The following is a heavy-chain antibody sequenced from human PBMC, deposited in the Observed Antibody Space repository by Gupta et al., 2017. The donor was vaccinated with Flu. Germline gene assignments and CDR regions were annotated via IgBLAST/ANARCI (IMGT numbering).Heavy chain of an antibody. J-gene: IGHJ4*02. V-gene: IGHV5-51*01. CDR2: IYPGDSGT. D-gene: IGHD3-22*01. Sequence: QVPGKGLEWMGIIYPGDSGTRYSPSFQGQVTISADKSISTAYLQWSSLKASDTAMYYCARHNYYDSSRYFDYWGQGTLVTGSS. CDR3: ARHNYYDSSRYFDY.